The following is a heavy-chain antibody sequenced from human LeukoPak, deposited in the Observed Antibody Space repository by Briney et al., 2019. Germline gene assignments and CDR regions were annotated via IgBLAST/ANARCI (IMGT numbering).Heavy chain of an antibody. Sequence: GGSLRLSCAASGFIFSTFGMHWVRQAPGKGLEWVAVISYDGSNKYYADSVKGRFTISRDNSKNTLYLQMNSLRAEDTAVYYCAKDRLRGLLRYFDGVDYWGQGALVTVSS. J-gene: IGHJ4*02. CDR1: GFIFSTFG. CDR3: AKDRLRGLLRYFDGVDY. V-gene: IGHV3-30*18. D-gene: IGHD3-9*01. CDR2: ISYDGSNK.